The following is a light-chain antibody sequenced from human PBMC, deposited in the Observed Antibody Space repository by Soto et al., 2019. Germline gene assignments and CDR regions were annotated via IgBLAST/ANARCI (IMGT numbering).Light chain of an antibody. V-gene: IGKV3-11*01. CDR1: QSVSSY. J-gene: IGKJ2*01. CDR2: DAS. Sequence: EIVLTQSPATLSLSPGERATLSCRASQSVSSYLAWYQQKPGQAPRLLIYDASNRATGIPARFSGSGSETEFTLTIISLEPEDFAVYYCQQRSNWPPYTFGQGTKLEIK. CDR3: QQRSNWPPYT.